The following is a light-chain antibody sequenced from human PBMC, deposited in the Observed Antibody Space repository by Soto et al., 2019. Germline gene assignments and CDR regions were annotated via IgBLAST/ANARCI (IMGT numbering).Light chain of an antibody. CDR1: SSDVGGYNY. Sequence: QSALTQPASVSGSPGQSITISCTGTSSDVGGYNYVSWYQQHPGKAPKLMIYDVSNRPSGVSARLSGSKSGDTASLTISGLQAEDEADYYCSSYTGASTYVFGTGTKSPS. V-gene: IGLV2-14*01. J-gene: IGLJ1*01. CDR2: DVS. CDR3: SSYTGASTYV.